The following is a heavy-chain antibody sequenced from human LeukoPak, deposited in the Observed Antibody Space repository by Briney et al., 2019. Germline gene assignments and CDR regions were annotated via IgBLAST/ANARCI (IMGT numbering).Heavy chain of an antibody. CDR2: INSDGRST. D-gene: IGHD1/OR15-1a*01. J-gene: IGHJ4*02. V-gene: IGHV3-74*01. Sequence: GGSLRLSCAASGFTFSSYWMHWVRQAPGKGLVWVSRINSDGRSTSYADSVKGRFTISRDNAKNTLYLQMNSLRAEDTAVYYCAKVLFLIRITGTYFDYWGQGTLVTVSS. CDR3: AKVLFLIRITGTYFDY. CDR1: GFTFSSYW.